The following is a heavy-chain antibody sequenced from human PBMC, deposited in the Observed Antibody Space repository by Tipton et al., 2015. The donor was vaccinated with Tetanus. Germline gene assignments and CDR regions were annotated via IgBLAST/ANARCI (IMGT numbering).Heavy chain of an antibody. D-gene: IGHD3-10*01. CDR1: GGSMTSGSYY. Sequence: TLSLTCTVSGGSMTSGSYYWGWIRQPPGKGLEWIGSIYNGGGTYYNPSLKSRVTISVDTSKNQFSLKLSSVTAADTAVYYCAREAGYYGLNAFDIWGQGTMVTVSS. J-gene: IGHJ3*02. CDR2: IYNGGGT. CDR3: AREAGYYGLNAFDI. V-gene: IGHV4-39*02.